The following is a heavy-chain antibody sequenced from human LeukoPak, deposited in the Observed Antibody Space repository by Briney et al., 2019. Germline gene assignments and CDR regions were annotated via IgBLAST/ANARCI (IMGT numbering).Heavy chain of an antibody. CDR3: ARDGEVGATVFWFDP. CDR2: IWYDGSNK. V-gene: IGHV3-30*19. D-gene: IGHD1-26*01. J-gene: IGHJ5*02. Sequence: PGGSLRLSCAASGFTFSSYGMHWVRQAPGKGLEWVAVIWYDGSNKYYADSVKGRFTISRDNSKNTLYLQMNSLRAEDTAVYYCARDGEVGATVFWFDPWGQGTLVTVSS. CDR1: GFTFSSYG.